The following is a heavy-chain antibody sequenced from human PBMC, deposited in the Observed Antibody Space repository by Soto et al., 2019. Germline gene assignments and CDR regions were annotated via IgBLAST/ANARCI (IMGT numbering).Heavy chain of an antibody. CDR1: GGSISSGGYS. CDR3: ARVPGP. D-gene: IGHD7-27*01. V-gene: IGHV4-30-2*01. Sequence: QLQLQESGSGRVKPSQTLSLTCAVSGGSISSGGYSWSWIRQPPGKGLEWIGYIYHSGSTYYNPSLKSRVTISVDRSKNQFSLKLSSVTAADSAVYYGARVPGPWGQGTLVTVSS. CDR2: IYHSGST. J-gene: IGHJ5*02.